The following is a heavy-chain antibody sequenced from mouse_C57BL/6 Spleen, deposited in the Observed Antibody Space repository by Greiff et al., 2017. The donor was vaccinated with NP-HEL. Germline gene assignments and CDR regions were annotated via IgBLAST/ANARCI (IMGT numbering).Heavy chain of an antibody. Sequence: VQLQQSGAELVRPGSSVKLSCKASGYTFTSYWMHWVKQRPIQGLEWIGNIDPSDSETHYNQKFKDKATLTVDKSSSTAYMQLSNLTSEDSAVYYCSRDDYGSDGRDWYFDVWGPGTTVTVSS. D-gene: IGHD2-2*01. V-gene: IGHV1-52*01. CDR2: IDPSDSET. CDR1: GYTFTSYW. J-gene: IGHJ1*01. CDR3: SRDDYGSDGRDWYFDV.